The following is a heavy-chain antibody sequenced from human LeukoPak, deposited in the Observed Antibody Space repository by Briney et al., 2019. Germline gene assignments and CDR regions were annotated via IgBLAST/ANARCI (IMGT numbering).Heavy chain of an antibody. V-gene: IGHV3-30*18. D-gene: IGHD3-9*01. Sequence: GGSLGLSCAASGFTFSSYGMHWVRQAPGKGLEWVAVISYDGSNKYYADSVKGRFTISRDNSKNTLYLQMNSLRAEDTAVYYCAKDLNEDRGGSAHYDILTGRYYYYGMDVWGQGTTVTVSS. CDR2: ISYDGSNK. CDR3: AKDLNEDRGGSAHYDILTGRYYYYGMDV. CDR1: GFTFSSYG. J-gene: IGHJ6*02.